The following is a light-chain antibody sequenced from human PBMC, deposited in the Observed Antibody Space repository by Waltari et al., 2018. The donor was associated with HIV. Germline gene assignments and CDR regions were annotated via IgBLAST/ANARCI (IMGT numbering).Light chain of an antibody. V-gene: IGKV3-15*01. J-gene: IGKJ2*01. CDR3: QQYNNWPPGYT. CDR2: DAS. Sequence: ELVLTPSPATLFMSPGERATFFCRASQSVSSNLAWYQQKFGQAPRLLIYDASTRATGIPARFSGSGSGTEFTLTISSLQSEDFAVYYCQQYNNWPPGYTFGQGTKLEIK. CDR1: QSVSSN.